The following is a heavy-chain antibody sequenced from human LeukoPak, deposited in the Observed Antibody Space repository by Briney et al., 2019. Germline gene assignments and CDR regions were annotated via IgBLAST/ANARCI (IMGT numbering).Heavy chain of an antibody. CDR2: INPAGDT. D-gene: IGHD2-2*01. Sequence: GGSLRLSCAASGFTFSTYDMHWVRQATGKGLEWVSGINPAGDTYYPGSVKGRFTISREDAKNSFYLQMNSLRAEDTAVYYCARGDNQDIVVVPAAILPPFDYWGQGTLVTVSS. CDR1: GFTFSTYD. CDR3: ARGDNQDIVVVPAAILPPFDY. V-gene: IGHV3-13*04. J-gene: IGHJ4*02.